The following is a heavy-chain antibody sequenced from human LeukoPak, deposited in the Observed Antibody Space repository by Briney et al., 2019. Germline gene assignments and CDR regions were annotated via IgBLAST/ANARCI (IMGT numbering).Heavy chain of an antibody. Sequence: PGGSLRLSCAASGFTFDDYGMSWVRQAPGKGLEWVSSINWNGGSTGYADSVKGRFTISRDNAKNSLYLQMNSLRAEDTACYYCAREFWGRWTTVTTHYFDYWGQGTLVTVSS. J-gene: IGHJ4*02. CDR1: GFTFDDYG. V-gene: IGHV3-20*04. D-gene: IGHD4-11*01. CDR2: INWNGGST. CDR3: AREFWGRWTTVTTHYFDY.